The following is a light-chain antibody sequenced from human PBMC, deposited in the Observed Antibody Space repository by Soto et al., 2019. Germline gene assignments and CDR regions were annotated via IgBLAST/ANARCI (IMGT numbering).Light chain of an antibody. CDR3: QQYGSSRET. V-gene: IGKV3-20*01. CDR2: GAS. J-gene: IGKJ1*01. Sequence: EIVLTQSPGTLSLSPGERATHSCRASQSVSSSYLAWYQQKPGQAPRLLIYGASSRATGIPDRFSGSGSGTDFTLTISRLEPEDFAVYYCQQYGSSRETFGQGTKVEIK. CDR1: QSVSSSY.